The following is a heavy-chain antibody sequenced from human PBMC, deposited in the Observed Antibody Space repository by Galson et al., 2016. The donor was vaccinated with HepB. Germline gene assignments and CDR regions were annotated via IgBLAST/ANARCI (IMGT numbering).Heavy chain of an antibody. J-gene: IGHJ4*02. CDR1: GFTVSFSDYS. Sequence: SLRLSCAASGFTVSFSDYSMNWFRQAPGKGLEWVGFLRSKPSGGTSEYAASVKGRFTISRDDSKSIAYLQMNSLKPEDTGIYYCTRDHLIQTYWGQGTLVTVSS. CDR2: LRSKPSGGTS. V-gene: IGHV3-49*03. CDR3: TRDHLIQTY.